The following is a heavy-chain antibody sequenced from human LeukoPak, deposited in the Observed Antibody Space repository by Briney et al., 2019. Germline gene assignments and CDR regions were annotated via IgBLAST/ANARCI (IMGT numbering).Heavy chain of an antibody. CDR2: IKSKTDGGTT. J-gene: IGHJ4*02. CDR1: GFTFSNVW. D-gene: IGHD3-16*01. V-gene: IGHV3-15*01. CDR3: TTVANGGDFDY. Sequence: GGSLRLSCTASGFTFSNVWMSWVRQAPGKGLEWVGRIKSKTDGGTTDYAAPVKGRFTISRDDSKNTLYLQMNSLETEDTAVYYCTTVANGGDFDYWGQGTLVTVSS.